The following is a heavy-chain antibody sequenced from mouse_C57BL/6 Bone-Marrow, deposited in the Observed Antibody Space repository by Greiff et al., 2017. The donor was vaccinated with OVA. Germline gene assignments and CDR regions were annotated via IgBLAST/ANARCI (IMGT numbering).Heavy chain of an antibody. V-gene: IGHV1-61*01. CDR2: IYPSDSET. Sequence: QVQLQQPVAELVRPGSSVKLSCKASGYTFTSYWMDWVKQRPGQGLEWIGNIYPSDSETHYNQKFKDKATLTVDKSSSTAYMQLSSLTSEDSAVYYCSSHYYGLFAYWGQGTMVTVSA. CDR3: SSHYYGLFAY. J-gene: IGHJ3*01. D-gene: IGHD1-2*01. CDR1: GYTFTSYW.